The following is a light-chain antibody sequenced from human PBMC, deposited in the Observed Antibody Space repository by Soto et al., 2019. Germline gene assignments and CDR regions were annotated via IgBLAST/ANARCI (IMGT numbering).Light chain of an antibody. V-gene: IGLV2-14*01. CDR2: EVS. CDR3: SSYTSSSTRV. CDR1: SSDVGGYNY. J-gene: IGLJ1*01. Sequence: QSGLTQPASVSGSPGQSITISCTGTSSDVGGYNYASWYQQHPGKAPKLMIYEVSNRPSGVSNRFSGSKSGNTASLTISGLQAEDEADYYCSSYTSSSTRVFGTGTKVTVL.